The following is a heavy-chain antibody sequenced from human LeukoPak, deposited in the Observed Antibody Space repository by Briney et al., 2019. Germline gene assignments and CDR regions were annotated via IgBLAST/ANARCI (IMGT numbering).Heavy chain of an antibody. Sequence: GGSLRLSCAASGFIVTSNYMSWVRQAPGKGLEWVSVIYSGGSTYYVDSVKGRFTISRDNSKSTLYLQMNSLRAEDTAVYYCARVDSSSWIMDVWGQGTTVTVSS. J-gene: IGHJ6*02. V-gene: IGHV3-53*01. D-gene: IGHD6-13*01. CDR1: GFIVTSNY. CDR2: IYSGGST. CDR3: ARVDSSSWIMDV.